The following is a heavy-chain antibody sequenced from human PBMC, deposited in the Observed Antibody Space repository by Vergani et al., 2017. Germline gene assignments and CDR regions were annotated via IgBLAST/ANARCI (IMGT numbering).Heavy chain of an antibody. CDR1: GFTFSSYA. Sequence: EVQLLESGGGLVQPGGSLRLSCAASGFTFSSYAMSWVRQAPGKGLEWVANIKQDGSEKYYVDSVKGRFTISRDNAKNSLYLQMNSLRDEDRGVYYCARISGGSAPYLRYWGQGTLVTVAS. V-gene: IGHV3-7*01. J-gene: IGHJ1*01. D-gene: IGHD2-15*01. CDR2: IKQDGSEK. CDR3: ARISGGSAPYLRY.